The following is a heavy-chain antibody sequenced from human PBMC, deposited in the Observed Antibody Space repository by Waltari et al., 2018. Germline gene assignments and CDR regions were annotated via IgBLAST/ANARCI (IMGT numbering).Heavy chain of an antibody. Sequence: QVQLQQWGAGLLKPSETLSLTCAVYGGSFSGYYWSWIRQPPGKGLEWIGEINHSGSTNYNPSLKSRVTISVDTSKNQFSLKLSSVTAADTAVYYCARGLGIYRSVYFQHWGQGTLVTVSS. J-gene: IGHJ1*01. D-gene: IGHD6-13*01. CDR2: INHSGST. V-gene: IGHV4-34*01. CDR1: GGSFSGYY. CDR3: ARGLGIYRSVYFQH.